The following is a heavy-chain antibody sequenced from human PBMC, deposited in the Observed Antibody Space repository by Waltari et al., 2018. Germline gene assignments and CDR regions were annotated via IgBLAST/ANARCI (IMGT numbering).Heavy chain of an antibody. CDR3: ARRSSSTDYHYGLDV. CDR1: GFSLSNGKMG. J-gene: IGHJ6*02. D-gene: IGHD6-13*01. Sequence: QVTLKESGPVLVKPTETLTLTCTVSGFSLSNGKMGVSWLRQPPGKAPEWLAHIFSNDEKSYNTSLKGRLPISKDTSKSQVVLTLTNMEPLDTGTYFCARRSSSTDYHYGLDVWGQGTTVSVSS. V-gene: IGHV2-26*01. CDR2: IFSNDEK.